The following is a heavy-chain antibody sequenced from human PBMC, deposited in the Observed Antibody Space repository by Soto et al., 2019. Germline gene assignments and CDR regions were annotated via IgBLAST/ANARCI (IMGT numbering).Heavy chain of an antibody. CDR3: ASGGVDYYDSSGYSFDY. CDR2: IKQDGSEK. CDR1: GFTFSSYW. J-gene: IGHJ4*02. V-gene: IGHV3-7*03. Sequence: TGGSLRLSCAASGFTFSSYWMSWVRQAPGKGLEWVANIKQDGSEKYYVDSVKGRFTISRDNAKNSLYLQMNSLRAEDTAVYYCASGGVDYYDSSGYSFDYWGQGTPVTVSS. D-gene: IGHD3-22*01.